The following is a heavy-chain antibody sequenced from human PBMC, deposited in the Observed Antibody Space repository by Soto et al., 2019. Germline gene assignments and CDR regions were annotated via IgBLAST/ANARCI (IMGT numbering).Heavy chain of an antibody. D-gene: IGHD6-13*01. V-gene: IGHV2-5*01. CDR2: IFWNDDE. Sequence: SGPTLVNPTQTLTLTCSFSGFSLSSSEVGVGWIRQPPGKALEWLALIFWNDDERYNPSLKSRLTITKDISKNQVVLTMTNMDPVDTATYYCAHSRVFDWFDPWGQGTLVTVSS. J-gene: IGHJ5*02. CDR1: GFSLSSSEVG. CDR3: AHSRVFDWFDP.